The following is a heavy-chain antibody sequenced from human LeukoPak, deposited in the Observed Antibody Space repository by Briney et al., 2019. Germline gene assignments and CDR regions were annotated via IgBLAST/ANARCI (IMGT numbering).Heavy chain of an antibody. CDR3: ARHDSRIWPGGYFDH. CDR2: IYYSGST. D-gene: IGHD3-22*01. V-gene: IGHV4-59*08. CDR1: GDSISSHY. J-gene: IGHJ4*02. Sequence: SETLSLTYTVSGDSISSHYWSWIRQPPGKGLEWIGYIYYSGSTNYNPSLKSRVTISVDTSKNQFSLKLSSVTAADTAVYYCARHDSRIWPGGYFDHWGQGTRVTVSS.